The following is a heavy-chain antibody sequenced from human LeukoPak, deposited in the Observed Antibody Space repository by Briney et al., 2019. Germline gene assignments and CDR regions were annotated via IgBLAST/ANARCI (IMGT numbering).Heavy chain of an antibody. CDR2: IYYSGST. J-gene: IGHJ4*02. CDR1: GGSISSYY. V-gene: IGHV4-59*01. Sequence: PSETLSLTCTVSGGSISSYYWSWMRQRPGKGLEWIGYIYYSGSTNYNPSLKSRVTISVDTSKNQFSLKLSSVTAADTAVYYCARDRGYDSSGYYYDYWGQGTLVTVSS. D-gene: IGHD3-22*01. CDR3: ARDRGYDSSGYYYDY.